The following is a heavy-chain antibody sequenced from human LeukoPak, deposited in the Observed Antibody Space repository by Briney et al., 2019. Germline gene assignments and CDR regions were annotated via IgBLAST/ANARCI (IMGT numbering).Heavy chain of an antibody. J-gene: IGHJ4*02. Sequence: ASVKVSCKASGYAFINYYLHWVRQAPGQGLEWMGWINPTSGGTNYAQKFQGRVTMTRDTSISTAYMELSRLRSDDTAVYYCARVYYYYDSSGILTLYFDYWGQGTLVTVSS. D-gene: IGHD3-22*01. CDR3: ARVYYYYDSSGILTLYFDY. CDR1: GYAFINYY. V-gene: IGHV1-2*02. CDR2: INPTSGGT.